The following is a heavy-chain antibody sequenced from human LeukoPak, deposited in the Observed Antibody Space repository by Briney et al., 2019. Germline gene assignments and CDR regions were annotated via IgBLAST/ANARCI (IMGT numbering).Heavy chain of an antibody. CDR3: ARVGYYDSSGYVDY. CDR2: IYTSGST. V-gene: IGHV4-61*02. D-gene: IGHD3-22*01. CDR1: GGSISGGSYY. Sequence: TSETLSLTCTVSGGSISGGSYYWSWIRQPAGKGLEWIGRIYTSGSTNYNPSLKSRVTISVDTSKNQFSLKLSSVTAADTAVYYCARVGYYDSSGYVDYWGQGTLVTVSS. J-gene: IGHJ4*02.